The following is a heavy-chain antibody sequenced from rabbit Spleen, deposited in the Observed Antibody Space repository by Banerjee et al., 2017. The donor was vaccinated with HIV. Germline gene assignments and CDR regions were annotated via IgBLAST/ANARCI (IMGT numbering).Heavy chain of an antibody. CDR2: IDPVFGIT. CDR1: GVSLNDKD. CDR3: TRSLFSTNAAL. D-gene: IGHD4-2*01. V-gene: IGHV1S47*01. J-gene: IGHJ4*01. Sequence: EQLEESGGGLVKPEGSLTLTCKASGVSLNDKDVMCWVRQAPGKGLEWIACIDPVFGITYYANWVNGRFSISRENAQNTVFLQMTSLTAADTATYFCTRSLFSTNAALWGQGTLVTVS.